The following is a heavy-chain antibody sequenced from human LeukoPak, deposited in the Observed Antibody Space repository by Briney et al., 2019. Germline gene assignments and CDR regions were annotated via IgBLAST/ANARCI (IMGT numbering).Heavy chain of an antibody. CDR2: ISGSGGNT. J-gene: IGHJ4*02. Sequence: GGSLRLSCAASGFSFSSYGMSWVRQAPGKGLEWVSAISGSGGNTYYADSVKGRFTISRDSSKNTLYLQMNSLRAEDTAVYYCASALKGARAGYYFDYWGQGTLVTVSS. V-gene: IGHV3-23*01. D-gene: IGHD1-26*01. CDR1: GFSFSSYG. CDR3: ASALKGARAGYYFDY.